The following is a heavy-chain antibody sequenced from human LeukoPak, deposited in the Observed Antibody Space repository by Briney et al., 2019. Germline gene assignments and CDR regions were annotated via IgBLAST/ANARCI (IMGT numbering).Heavy chain of an antibody. CDR2: INPNSGGT. V-gene: IGHV1-2*02. Sequence: ASVKASCKASGYTFTGYYMHWVRQAPGQGLEWMGWINPNSGGTNYAQKFQGRVTMTRDTSISTAYMELSRLRSEDTAVYYCARAPTHIVATIGFDPWGQGTLVTVSS. CDR1: GYTFTGYY. J-gene: IGHJ5*02. D-gene: IGHD5-12*01. CDR3: ARAPTHIVATIGFDP.